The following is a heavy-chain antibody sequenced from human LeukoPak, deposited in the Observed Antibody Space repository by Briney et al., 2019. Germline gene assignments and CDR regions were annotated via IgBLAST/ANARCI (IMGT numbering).Heavy chain of an antibody. CDR1: GFTFDDYT. D-gene: IGHD2-21*02. CDR3: AKDIAVVVVTAPGDY. Sequence: PGGSLRLSCAASGFTFDDYTMHWVRQAPGKGLEWVSLISWDGGSTYYADSVKGRFTISRDNSKNSLYLQMNSLRTEDTALYYCAKDIAVVVVTAPGDYWGQGTLVTVSS. J-gene: IGHJ4*02. V-gene: IGHV3-43*01. CDR2: ISWDGGST.